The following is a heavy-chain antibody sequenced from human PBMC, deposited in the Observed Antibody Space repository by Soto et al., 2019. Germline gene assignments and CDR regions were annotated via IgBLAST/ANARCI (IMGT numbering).Heavy chain of an antibody. V-gene: IGHV4-31*03. CDR2: IYYSGST. Sequence: SETLSLTCTVSGGSISSGGYYWSWIRQHPGKGLEWIGYIYYSGSTYYNPSLKSRVTISVDTSKNQFSLKLSSVTAADTAVYYCARDSDEYSSFGGWFDPWGQGTLVTVSS. CDR1: GGSISSGGYY. D-gene: IGHD6-6*01. CDR3: ARDSDEYSSFGGWFDP. J-gene: IGHJ5*02.